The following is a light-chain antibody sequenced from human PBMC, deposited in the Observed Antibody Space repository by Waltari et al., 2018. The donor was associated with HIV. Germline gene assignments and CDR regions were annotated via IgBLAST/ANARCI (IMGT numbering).Light chain of an antibody. CDR3: MQSLQIPRT. CDR1: LSLLHTTGKNW. Sequence: LVMPQSPLSLSVSPGEPASLSYESPLSLLHTTGKNWLQWCLQKPGQSPQLLIYLGSSRASGVADRFSGSGSGTDFTLRISKVEAEDVGVYYCMQSLQIPRTFGGGTKVEI. CDR2: LGS. J-gene: IGKJ4*01. V-gene: IGKV2-28*01.